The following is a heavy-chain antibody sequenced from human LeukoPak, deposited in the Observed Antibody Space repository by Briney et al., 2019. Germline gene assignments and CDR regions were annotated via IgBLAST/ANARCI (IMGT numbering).Heavy chain of an antibody. Sequence: GESLQISCKGSGSSFTNYWIGWVRQLPGKGLEWMGIIYPGDSDTRYSPSFQGQVTISADKSISTAYLQWSSLKASDTAMYYCARPPRTTGTFARDAFDIWGQGTMVTVSS. D-gene: IGHD1-1*01. CDR1: GSSFTNYW. V-gene: IGHV5-51*01. CDR3: ARPPRTTGTFARDAFDI. J-gene: IGHJ3*02. CDR2: IYPGDSDT.